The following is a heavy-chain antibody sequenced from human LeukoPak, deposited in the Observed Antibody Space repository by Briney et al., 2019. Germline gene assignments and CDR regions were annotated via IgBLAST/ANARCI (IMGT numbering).Heavy chain of an antibody. D-gene: IGHD3-22*01. CDR1: GGSFSGYY. CDR2: INHSGST. CDR3: ARDRYYYDSSGYVFDY. J-gene: IGHJ4*02. Sequence: ASETLSLTCAVYGGSFSGYYWSWIRQPPGKGLEWIGEINHSGSTNYNPSLKSRVTISVDTSKNQFSLKLSSVTAADTAVYYCARDRYYYDSSGYVFDYWGQGTLVTVSS. V-gene: IGHV4-34*01.